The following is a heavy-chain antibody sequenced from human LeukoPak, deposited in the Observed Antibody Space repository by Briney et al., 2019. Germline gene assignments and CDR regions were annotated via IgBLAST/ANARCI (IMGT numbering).Heavy chain of an antibody. Sequence: SETLSLTCTVSDGSINTPNYYWGWIRQPPGKGLEWIGNIFYRGSTYYSPSLKSRVTISLDTSRNQFSLKLSSVTAADTAVYYCARDIDGLEAAAGRSGWFDPWGQGTLVTVSS. CDR3: ARDIDGLEAAAGRSGWFDP. CDR1: DGSINTPNYY. J-gene: IGHJ5*02. V-gene: IGHV4-39*07. D-gene: IGHD6-13*01. CDR2: IFYRGST.